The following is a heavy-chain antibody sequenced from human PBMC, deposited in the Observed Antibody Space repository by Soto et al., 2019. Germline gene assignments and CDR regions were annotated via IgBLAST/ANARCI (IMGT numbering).Heavy chain of an antibody. Sequence: GLDLEWLALIYWNDDKRYSPSLKSRLTITKDTSKNQVVLTMTNMDPVDTATYYCAHSATMVRGVIMYNWFDPWGQGTLVTVSS. D-gene: IGHD3-10*01. J-gene: IGHJ5*02. V-gene: IGHV2-5*01. CDR2: IYWNDDK. CDR3: AHSATMVRGVIMYNWFDP.